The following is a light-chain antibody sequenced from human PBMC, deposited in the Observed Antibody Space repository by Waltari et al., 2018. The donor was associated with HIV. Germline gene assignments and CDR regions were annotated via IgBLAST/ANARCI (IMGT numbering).Light chain of an antibody. CDR2: RPT. CDR3: QTWDSGTGV. V-gene: IGLV3-1*01. CDR1: NFHNHY. Sequence: SYDLTQPASVSASPAQTVSLTSSGRNFHNHYTYWYQQKPGQSPVLVIYRPTERPSRIPERFSGAISGNTATLTISGTQTIDEADYYCQTWDSGTGVFGGGTKLTVL. J-gene: IGLJ3*02.